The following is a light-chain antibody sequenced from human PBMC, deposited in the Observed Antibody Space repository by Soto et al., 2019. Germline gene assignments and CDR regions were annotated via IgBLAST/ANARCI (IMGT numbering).Light chain of an antibody. Sequence: EVVLTQSPATLSLAPGERATLSCRASQFLSSYLAWYQQKPGQPPRLLIYDTSNRATGIPARFSGSRSGTDFTLTISILEPDDFGVHHCLQRHQFCQGTKVDI. CDR3: LQRHQ. V-gene: IGKV3-11*01. J-gene: IGKJ1*01. CDR2: DTS. CDR1: QFLSSY.